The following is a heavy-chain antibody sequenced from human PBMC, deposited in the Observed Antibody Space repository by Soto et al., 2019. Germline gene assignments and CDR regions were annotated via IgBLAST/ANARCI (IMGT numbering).Heavy chain of an antibody. Sequence: EVQLLESGGGLVQPGGSLRLSCAASGFTFSSYAMSWVRQAPGKGLEWVSAISGSGGSTYYADSVKGRFTISRDNSKNTLYLQMNSLRAADTAVYYCAKAGYCSGGSCYSTWYFDLWGRGTLVTVSS. CDR2: ISGSGGST. J-gene: IGHJ2*01. V-gene: IGHV3-23*01. CDR3: AKAGYCSGGSCYSTWYFDL. D-gene: IGHD2-15*01. CDR1: GFTFSSYA.